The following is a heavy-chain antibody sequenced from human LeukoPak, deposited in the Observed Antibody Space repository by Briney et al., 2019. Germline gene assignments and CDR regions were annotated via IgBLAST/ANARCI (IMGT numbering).Heavy chain of an antibody. V-gene: IGHV3-23*01. CDR3: AKDRWRYYGSGSYSVDY. CDR2: ISGSGGST. D-gene: IGHD3-10*01. Sequence: TGGSLRLSCAASGFTFSSFAMSWVRQAPGKGLEWVSAISGSGGSTYYADSVKGRFTISRDNSKNTLYLQMNSLRAEDTAVYYCAKDRWRYYGSGSYSVDYWGQEPWSPSPQ. J-gene: IGHJ4*01. CDR1: GFTFSSFA.